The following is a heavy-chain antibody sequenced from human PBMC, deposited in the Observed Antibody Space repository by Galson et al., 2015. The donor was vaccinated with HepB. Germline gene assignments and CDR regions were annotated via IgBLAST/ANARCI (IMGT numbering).Heavy chain of an antibody. Sequence: SVKVSCKASGYTFTGYYMHWVRQAPGQGLEWMGWINPNSGGTNYAQKFQGWVTMTRDTSISTAYMELSRLRSDDTAVYYCARGDSSSWTPAVWGQGTTVTVSS. D-gene: IGHD6-13*01. J-gene: IGHJ6*02. CDR2: INPNSGGT. CDR1: GYTFTGYY. V-gene: IGHV1-2*04. CDR3: ARGDSSSWTPAV.